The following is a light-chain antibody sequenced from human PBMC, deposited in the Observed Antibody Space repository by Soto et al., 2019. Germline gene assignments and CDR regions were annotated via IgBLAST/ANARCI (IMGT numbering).Light chain of an antibody. CDR2: GAS. Sequence: EIVMTQSPATLSVSPGERAALSCRASQSVFSNLAWYQQQPGQAPRLLIYGASTRATGIPARFSGSGSGTEFTLTISRLEPEDFAVYYCQQYGSSGTFGQGTKVDIK. V-gene: IGKV3-15*01. CDR3: QQYGSSGT. J-gene: IGKJ1*01. CDR1: QSVFSN.